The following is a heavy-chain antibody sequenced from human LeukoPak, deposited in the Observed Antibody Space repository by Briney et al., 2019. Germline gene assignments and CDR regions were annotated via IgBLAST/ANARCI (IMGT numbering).Heavy chain of an antibody. Sequence: GASVKVSCKASGYTFTSYYIHWVRQAPGQGLEWMGIINPSGDITSYAQKFQGRVTMTRDTSTSTVYMELSSLRSEDTAVYYCAKEYRRRWPRWYFELWGQGTLVTVSS. D-gene: IGHD4-23*01. V-gene: IGHV1-46*01. CDR2: INPSGDIT. CDR1: GYTFTSYY. CDR3: AKEYRRRWPRWYFEL. J-gene: IGHJ4*02.